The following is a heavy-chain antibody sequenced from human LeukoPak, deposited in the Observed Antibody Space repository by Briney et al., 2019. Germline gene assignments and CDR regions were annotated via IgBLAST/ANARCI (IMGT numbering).Heavy chain of an antibody. J-gene: IGHJ4*02. CDR1: GFTFSTYA. Sequence: GGSLRLSCAASGFTFSTYAMSYVRQVPGKGLEWVSAISGSDPGTYYADTVKGRFTISRDNSRNTLHLQMNSLRVEDTAIYYCAKGNAGHCTGTTCYPFDDWGQGTLVTVSS. D-gene: IGHD2-2*01. V-gene: IGHV3-23*01. CDR2: ISGSDPGT. CDR3: AKGNAGHCTGTTCYPFDD.